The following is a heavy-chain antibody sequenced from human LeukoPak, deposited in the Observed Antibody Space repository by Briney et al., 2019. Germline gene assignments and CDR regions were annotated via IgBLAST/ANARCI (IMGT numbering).Heavy chain of an antibody. CDR2: IYHSGRT. Sequence: PSQTLSLTCAVSGGSISSGGYSWSWIRQPPGKGLEWIGYIYHSGRTYYNPSLKSRVTISVDRSKNQFSLKLSSVTAADTAVYYCARGTVTRWGGFDPWGQGTLVTVSS. CDR3: ARGTVTRWGGFDP. V-gene: IGHV4-30-2*01. J-gene: IGHJ5*02. CDR1: GGSISSGGYS. D-gene: IGHD4-11*01.